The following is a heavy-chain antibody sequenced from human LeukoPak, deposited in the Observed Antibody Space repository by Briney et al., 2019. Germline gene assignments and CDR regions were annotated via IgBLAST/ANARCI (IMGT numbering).Heavy chain of an antibody. CDR1: GGSISSSTYY. V-gene: IGHV4-39*01. D-gene: IGHD6-19*01. J-gene: IGHJ4*02. CDR3: TTTTRGWYGVGDY. CDR2: FYYSGST. Sequence: SETLSLTCTVSGGSISSSTYYWGWTRQPPGKGLEWIGSFYYSGSTYYNASLKSRVTISVDTSKNQFSLKLSSVTAADTAVYYCTTTTRGWYGVGDYWGQGTLVTVSS.